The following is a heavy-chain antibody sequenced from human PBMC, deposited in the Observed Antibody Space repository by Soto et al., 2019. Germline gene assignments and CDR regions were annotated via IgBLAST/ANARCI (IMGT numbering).Heavy chain of an antibody. Sequence: PGGPLSPPCPAFGFPFTGFAMSWVRQAPGKGLEWVSAISGSGGSTYYADSVKGRFTISRDNTTNTMYLQMNSLRAEDTAVYYCAKEAVVVVAATPNYYYYYMDVWGKGTTVTVSS. CDR2: ISGSGGST. CDR1: GFPFTGFA. J-gene: IGHJ6*03. CDR3: AKEAVVVVAATPNYYYYYMDV. V-gene: IGHV3-23*01. D-gene: IGHD2-15*01.